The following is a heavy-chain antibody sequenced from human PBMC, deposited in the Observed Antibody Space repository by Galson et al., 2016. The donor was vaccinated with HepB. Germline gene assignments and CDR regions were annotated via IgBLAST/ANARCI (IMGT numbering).Heavy chain of an antibody. CDR3: VRGVFYTVGGQAYSGSFED. V-gene: IGHV1-69*13. J-gene: IGHJ4*02. Sequence: SVKVSCKASGDTFTSYAISWVPQAPGQGPEWMGVIIPMYATVDHAQKFQGRATITADDSTNIAYMELSSLTSEDTAVYYCVRGVFYTVGGQAYSGSFEDWGQGTLVTVSS. CDR1: GDTFTSYA. D-gene: IGHD2-8*02. CDR2: IIPMYATV.